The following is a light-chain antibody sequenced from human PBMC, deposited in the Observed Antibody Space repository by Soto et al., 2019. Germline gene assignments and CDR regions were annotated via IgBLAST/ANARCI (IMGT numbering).Light chain of an antibody. CDR1: QNINNN. CDR3: QHSYNAPYT. V-gene: IGKV1-39*01. Sequence: DIQVTQSPSSLSAFVGDRVTITCRASQNINNNLNWYQQKPGKAPKLLIYAASSLQSGVPSRFSGGGSETDFTLTINSLQPEDFASYYCQHSYNAPYTFGQGTKLEIK. CDR2: AAS. J-gene: IGKJ2*01.